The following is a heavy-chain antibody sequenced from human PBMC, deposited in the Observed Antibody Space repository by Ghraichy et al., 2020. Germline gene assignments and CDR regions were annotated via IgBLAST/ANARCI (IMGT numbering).Heavy chain of an antibody. CDR2: ISYDGSNK. CDR3: ARSRYCGGDCNSYYFDY. J-gene: IGHJ4*02. D-gene: IGHD2-21*02. CDR1: GFTFSSYA. V-gene: IGHV3-30-3*01. Sequence: GGSLRLSCAASGFTFSSYAMHWVRQAPGKGLAWVAVISYDGSNKYYADSVKGRFTISRDNSKHTLYLERNSLRAEDTAVYYCARSRYCGGDCNSYYFDYWGQGTLVTVAS.